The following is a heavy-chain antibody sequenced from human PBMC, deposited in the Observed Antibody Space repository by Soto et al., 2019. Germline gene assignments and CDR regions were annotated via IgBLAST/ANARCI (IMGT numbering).Heavy chain of an antibody. CDR3: GRHLLPHGDSYEVGD. D-gene: IGHD3-16*01. CDR1: GDSINKHY. V-gene: IGHV4-59*08. Sequence: SETLSLTCTVSGDSINKHYWNWIRQPPGKGLEWIGYIYYNGDSAYNPSLKSRVTMSVDPSKNQLSLKLTSVTAADTAVYYCGRHLLPHGDSYEVGDWGQGTLVTVSS. CDR2: IYYNGDS. J-gene: IGHJ4*02.